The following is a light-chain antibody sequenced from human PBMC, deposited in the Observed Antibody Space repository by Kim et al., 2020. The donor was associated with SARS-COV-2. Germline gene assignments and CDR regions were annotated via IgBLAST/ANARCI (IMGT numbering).Light chain of an antibody. CDR1: SLRNYY. V-gene: IGLV3-19*01. CDR3: NSRDSSGNHLV. J-gene: IGLJ3*02. Sequence: SSKLTQDPAVSVALGQTVRITCQGDSLRNYYASWYQQKPRQAPVVVIYGRNDRPSGIPDRFSGSNSGNTASLTITGAQAEDEANYYCNSRDSSGNHLVFGGGTKLTVL. CDR2: GRN.